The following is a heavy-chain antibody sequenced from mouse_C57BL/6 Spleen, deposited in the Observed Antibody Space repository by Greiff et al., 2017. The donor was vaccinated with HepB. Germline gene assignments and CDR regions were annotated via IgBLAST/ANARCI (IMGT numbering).Heavy chain of an antibody. Sequence: VQGVESGPELVKPGASVKISCKASGYAFSSSWMNWVKQRPGKGLEWIGRIYPGDGDTNYNGKFKGKATLTADKSSSTAYMQLSSLTSEDSAVYFCARESSWFAYWGQGTLVTVSA. CDR1: GYAFSSSW. CDR3: ARESSWFAY. V-gene: IGHV1-82*01. J-gene: IGHJ3*01. CDR2: IYPGDGDT.